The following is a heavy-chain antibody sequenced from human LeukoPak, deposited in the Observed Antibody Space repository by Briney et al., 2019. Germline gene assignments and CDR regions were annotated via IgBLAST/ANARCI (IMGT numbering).Heavy chain of an antibody. J-gene: IGHJ4*02. D-gene: IGHD6-13*01. Sequence: GGSLRLSCAASGFTFSSYAMSWVRQAPGKWLEWVSYISSSGSTIYYADSVKGRFTISRDNAKNSLYLQMNSLRAEDTAVYYCASFSSSWSLDYWGQGTLVTVSS. V-gene: IGHV3-48*04. CDR2: ISSSGSTI. CDR1: GFTFSSYA. CDR3: ASFSSSWSLDY.